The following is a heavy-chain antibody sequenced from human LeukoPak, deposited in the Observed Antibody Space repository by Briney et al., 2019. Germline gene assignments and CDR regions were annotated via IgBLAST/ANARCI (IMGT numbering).Heavy chain of an antibody. V-gene: IGHV1-18*01. CDR1: GYTFTSYG. CDR3: ARDVLYYDILTGYYETFDY. CDR2: ISAYNGNT. D-gene: IGHD3-9*01. J-gene: IGHJ4*02. Sequence: ASVKVSCKASGYTFTSYGISWVRQAPGQGLEWMGWISAYNGNTNYAQKLQGRVTMTTDTSTSTAYMELRSLRSDDTAVYYCARDVLYYDILTGYYETFDYWGQGTLVTVSS.